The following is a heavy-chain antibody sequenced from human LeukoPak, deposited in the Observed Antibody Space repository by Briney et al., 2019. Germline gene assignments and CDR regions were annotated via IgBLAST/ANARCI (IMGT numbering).Heavy chain of an antibody. CDR3: AKDFGSPYSSRWSGYFDY. CDR1: GFTFDDYA. CDR2: ISWSSGSI. J-gene: IGHJ4*02. D-gene: IGHD6-13*01. Sequence: GRSLRLSCAASGFTFDDYAMHWVRQAPGKGLEWVSGISWSSGSIGYADSVKGRFTISRDNAKNSLYLQMNSLRAEDTAVYYCAKDFGSPYSSRWSGYFDYWGQGTLVTVSS. V-gene: IGHV3-9*01.